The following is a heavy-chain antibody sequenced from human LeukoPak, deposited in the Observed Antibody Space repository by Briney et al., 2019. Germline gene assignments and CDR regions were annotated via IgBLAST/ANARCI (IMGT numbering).Heavy chain of an antibody. D-gene: IGHD3-16*02. CDR3: AKAMDLSLKYYYYGMDV. Sequence: GGSLRLSCAASRFTFSSFAMTWVRQAPGKGLEWVSGIGDSGDSTSYADSVRGRFTIFRDNSKNTLYLQRNSLRAEDTAVYYCAKAMDLSLKYYYYGMDVWGQGTTVTVSS. J-gene: IGHJ6*02. CDR1: RFTFSSFA. CDR2: IGDSGDST. V-gene: IGHV3-23*01.